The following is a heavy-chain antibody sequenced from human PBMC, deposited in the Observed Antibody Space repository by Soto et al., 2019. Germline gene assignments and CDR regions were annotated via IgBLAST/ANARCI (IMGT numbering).Heavy chain of an antibody. V-gene: IGHV4-31*02. D-gene: IGHD3-3*01. Sequence: SETLSLTCTVPGGSISSGGYYWSWIRQHPGKGLEWIGYIYYSGSTYYNPSLKSRVTISVDTSKNQFSLKLSSVTAADTAVYYCASYGSRRYDFWSGYFDYWGQGTLVTVSS. CDR1: GGSISSGGYY. CDR3: ASYGSRRYDFWSGYFDY. CDR2: IYYSGST. J-gene: IGHJ4*02.